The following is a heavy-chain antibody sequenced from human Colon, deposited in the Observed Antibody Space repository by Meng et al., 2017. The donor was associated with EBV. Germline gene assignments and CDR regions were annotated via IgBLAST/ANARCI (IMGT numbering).Heavy chain of an antibody. Sequence: DVQLVASGGGLVQPGGSVALPGATSGFTFSEYDMSWVRLAPGKGLEWVSSISGSGDKTYYADFVKGRFTISRDNSKNTLFLQMNSLRVEDTAIYYCAKDMRSVPPHLYQWGQGTLVTVSS. D-gene: IGHD2-2*01. CDR3: AKDMRSVPPHLYQ. J-gene: IGHJ4*02. CDR1: GFTFSEYD. CDR2: ISGSGDKT. V-gene: IGHV3-23*04.